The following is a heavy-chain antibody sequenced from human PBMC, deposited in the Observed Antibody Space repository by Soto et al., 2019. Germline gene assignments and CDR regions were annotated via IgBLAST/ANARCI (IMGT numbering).Heavy chain of an antibody. J-gene: IGHJ4*02. CDR1: GYTFTSYA. Sequence: QVQLVQSGAEEKKPGASVKVSCKASGYTFTSYAMSWVRQAPGQRLEWMGWINAGNGNTKYSEKFHARVTITRDTSASTAYMELSSPRAEDTAVYYCARDQRLAFDYWGQGTLVTVSS. CDR2: INAGNGNT. D-gene: IGHD6-25*01. CDR3: ARDQRLAFDY. V-gene: IGHV1-3*05.